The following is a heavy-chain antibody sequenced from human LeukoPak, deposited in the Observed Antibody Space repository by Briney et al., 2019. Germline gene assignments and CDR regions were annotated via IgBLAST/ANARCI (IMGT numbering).Heavy chain of an antibody. V-gene: IGHV3-7*03. CDR2: IKQDETEK. CDR1: GFIVSNNY. CDR3: AKQLGYCSDGSCYFPY. D-gene: IGHD2-15*01. Sequence: PGGSLRLSCAGSGFIVSNNYMTWVRQAPGKGLEWVANIKQDETEKFYLGSVKGRFTISRDNSKSTLCLQMNSLRAEDTAVYYCAKQLGYCSDGSCYFPYWGQGTLVTVSS. J-gene: IGHJ4*02.